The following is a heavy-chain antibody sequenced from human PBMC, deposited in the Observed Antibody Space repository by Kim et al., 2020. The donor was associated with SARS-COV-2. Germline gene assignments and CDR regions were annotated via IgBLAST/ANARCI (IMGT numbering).Heavy chain of an antibody. CDR2: IGTAGDT. J-gene: IGHJ4*02. CDR3: ARAGGYCSGGSCYTAYYFDY. Sequence: GGSLRLSCAASGFTFSSYDMHWVRQATGKGLEWVSAIGTAGDTYYPGSVKGRFTISRENAKNSLYLQMNSLRAGDTAVYYCARAGGYCSGGSCYTAYYFDYWGQGTLVTVSS. V-gene: IGHV3-13*04. CDR1: GFTFSSYD. D-gene: IGHD2-15*01.